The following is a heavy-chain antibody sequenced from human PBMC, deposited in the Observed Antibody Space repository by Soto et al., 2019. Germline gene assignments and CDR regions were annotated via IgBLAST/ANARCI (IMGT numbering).Heavy chain of an antibody. Sequence: PSETLSLTCTVSGGSISSGGYYWSWIRQPPGKGLEWIGEINHSGSTNYNPSLKSRVTISVDTSKNQFSLKLSSVTAADTAVYYCARGVRGFYYYYYGMDVWGQGTTVTVSS. CDR3: ARGVRGFYYYYYGMDV. V-gene: IGHV4-39*07. J-gene: IGHJ6*02. CDR1: GGSISSGGYY. D-gene: IGHD3-10*01. CDR2: INHSGST.